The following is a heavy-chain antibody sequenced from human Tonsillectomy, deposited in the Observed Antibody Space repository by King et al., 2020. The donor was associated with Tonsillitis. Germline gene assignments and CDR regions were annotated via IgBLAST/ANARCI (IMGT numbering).Heavy chain of an antibody. CDR1: GCSLSSYY. CDR2: IDTSGST. D-gene: IGHD6-19*01. V-gene: IGHV4-4*07. CDR3: ARLSSGWSAHYFDY. J-gene: IGHJ4*02. Sequence: VQLQESGPGLVKPSETLSLTFTVSGCSLSSYYWSWIRQPAGQGLEGIGHIDTSGSTQYNPSLKSRVTTSGEQSKNPFSLHLSSVAAADTAVYYCARLSSGWSAHYFDYWGRGTLVTVSS.